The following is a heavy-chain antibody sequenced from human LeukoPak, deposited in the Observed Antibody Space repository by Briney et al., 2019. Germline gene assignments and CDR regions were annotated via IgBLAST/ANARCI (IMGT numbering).Heavy chain of an antibody. J-gene: IGHJ6*02. D-gene: IGHD3-10*02. CDR3: ARDVRPYYDGMDV. Sequence: GGSLRLSCAASGFTFSDYYMSWIRQAPGKGLEWVSYISSSSSYTNYADSVKGRFTISRDNAKNSLYLQMNSLRAEDTAVYYCARDVRPYYDGMDVWGQGTTVTVSS. CDR1: GFTFSDYY. V-gene: IGHV3-11*05. CDR2: ISSSSSYT.